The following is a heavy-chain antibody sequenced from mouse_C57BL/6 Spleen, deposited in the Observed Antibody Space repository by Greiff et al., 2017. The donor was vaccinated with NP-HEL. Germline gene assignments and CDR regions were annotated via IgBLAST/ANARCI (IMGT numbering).Heavy chain of an antibody. CDR1: GYSITSGYY. V-gene: IGHV3-6*01. CDR3: ARDDGYYVYAMDY. CDR2: ISYDGSN. Sequence: VQLKQSGPGLVKPSQSLSLTCSVTGYSITSGYYWNWIRQFPGNKLEWMGYISYDGSNNYNPSLKNRISITRDTSKNQFFLKLNSVTTEDTATYYCARDDGYYVYAMDYWGQGTSVTVSS. J-gene: IGHJ4*01. D-gene: IGHD2-3*01.